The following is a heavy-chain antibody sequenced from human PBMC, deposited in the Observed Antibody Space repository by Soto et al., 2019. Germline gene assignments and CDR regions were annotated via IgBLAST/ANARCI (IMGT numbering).Heavy chain of an antibody. CDR3: AREVTRFECRGCPDV. D-gene: IGHD3-10*02. J-gene: IGHJ6*02. V-gene: IGHV3-53*01. Sequence: GGSLRLSCAASGFTVSSNYMIWVRRAPGKGLEWVSVIYSGGSTYYADSVKGRFTISRDNSKNTLYLQMNSLRAEDTAVYDYAREVTRFECRGCPDVWGQGTMVTVSS. CDR1: GFTVSSNY. CDR2: IYSGGST.